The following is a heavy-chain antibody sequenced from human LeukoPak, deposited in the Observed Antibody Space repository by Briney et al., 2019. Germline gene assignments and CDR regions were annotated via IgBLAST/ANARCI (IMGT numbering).Heavy chain of an antibody. Sequence: PGGSLRLSCAASGFTFSSYGMHWVRQAPGKGLEWVAVIWYDGSNKYYADSVKGRFTISRDNSKNTLYLQMNSLRAEDTAVYYCAGERGSPPHGHFDYWGQGTLVTVSS. CDR1: GFTFSSYG. V-gene: IGHV3-33*01. CDR3: AGERGSPPHGHFDY. J-gene: IGHJ4*02. CDR2: IWYDGSNK. D-gene: IGHD3-16*01.